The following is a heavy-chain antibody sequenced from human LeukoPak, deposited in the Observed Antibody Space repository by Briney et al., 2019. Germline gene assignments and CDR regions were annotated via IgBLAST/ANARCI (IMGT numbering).Heavy chain of an antibody. Sequence: ASVKVSCKASGYKFTNYGISWVRQVPGRGLEWMGWISPYNGNTIYAQKLQGRVTMTTDTSTSTAYMELRSLRSDDTAVYYCARDLKRGYSSGRYSWGTGSSNDYWGQGTLVTVSS. CDR2: ISPYNGNT. J-gene: IGHJ4*02. V-gene: IGHV1-18*01. CDR3: ARDLKRGYSSGRYSWGTGSSNDY. D-gene: IGHD6-19*01. CDR1: GYKFTNYG.